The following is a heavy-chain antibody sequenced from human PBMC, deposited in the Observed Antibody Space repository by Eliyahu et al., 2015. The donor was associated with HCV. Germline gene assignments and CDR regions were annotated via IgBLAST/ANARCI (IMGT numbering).Heavy chain of an antibody. Sequence: QVQLVQSGAEVXKPGAXVKXSCKASGYTFTSXGIXWVXQXPGQGLEWMGWISAYNGNTNXXQKLQGRVTMTTDTSTSTAYMELRSLRSDDTAVYYCARDQAWWELPDSNWFDPWGQGTLVTVSS. CDR3: ARDQAWWELPDSNWFDP. J-gene: IGHJ5*02. D-gene: IGHD2-15*01. CDR2: ISAYNGNT. V-gene: IGHV1-18*04. CDR1: GYTFTSXG.